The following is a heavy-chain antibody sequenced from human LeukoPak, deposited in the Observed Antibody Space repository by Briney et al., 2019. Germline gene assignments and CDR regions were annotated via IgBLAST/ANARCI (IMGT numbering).Heavy chain of an antibody. CDR3: ARDGGSGSGSYYAPLFDY. V-gene: IGHV4-59*01. CDR2: IYYSGST. CDR1: GGSISSYY. J-gene: IGHJ4*02. D-gene: IGHD3-10*01. Sequence: SETLSLTCTVSGGSISSYYWSWIRQPPGKGLEWIGYIYYSGSTNYNPSLKRRVTISVDTSKNQFSLKLSSVTAADTAVYYCARDGGSGSGSYYAPLFDYWGQGTLVTVSS.